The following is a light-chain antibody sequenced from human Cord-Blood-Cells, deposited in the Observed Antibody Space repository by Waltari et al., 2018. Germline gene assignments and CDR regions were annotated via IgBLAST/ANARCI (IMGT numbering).Light chain of an antibody. CDR1: QGISRY. Sequence: DIQLTQSPSFLSASVGHRVTITCRASQGISRYLAWYQQKPGKAPKLLSYAASTLQSGVPSRFRGSGSGTEFALTISSLQPEDFATYYGQQLNSYPWTFGQGTKVEIK. V-gene: IGKV1-9*01. J-gene: IGKJ1*01. CDR2: AAS. CDR3: QQLNSYPWT.